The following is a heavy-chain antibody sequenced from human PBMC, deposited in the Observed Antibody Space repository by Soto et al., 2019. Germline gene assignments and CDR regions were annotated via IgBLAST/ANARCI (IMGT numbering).Heavy chain of an antibody. V-gene: IGHV1-69*08. CDR2: IIPIIGII. CDR3: AGDPDSHYNDSHASSYP. J-gene: IGHJ5*02. D-gene: IGHD3-22*01. Sequence: QVQLVQSGAEVNKPGSSVKVSCKASGGTFSTYTITWVRQAPGQGLEWMGRIIPIIGIINYAQKFRGRVTITADKFTGTAYMELTRLRSDDTAVYYCAGDPDSHYNDSHASSYPWGQGTLVTVSS. CDR1: GGTFSTYT.